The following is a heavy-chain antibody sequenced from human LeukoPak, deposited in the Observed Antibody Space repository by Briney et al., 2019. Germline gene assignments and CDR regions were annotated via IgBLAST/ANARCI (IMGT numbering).Heavy chain of an antibody. CDR2: INHSGST. CDR3: ARRSVVVITAVHGFDY. D-gene: IGHD3-22*01. Sequence: SETLSLTCAVYGGSFSGYYWSWIRQPPGKGLEWIGEINHSGSTNYNPFLKSRVTISVDTSKNQFSLKLSSVTAADTAVYYCARRSVVVITAVHGFDYWGQGTLVTVSS. CDR1: GGSFSGYY. J-gene: IGHJ4*02. V-gene: IGHV4-34*01.